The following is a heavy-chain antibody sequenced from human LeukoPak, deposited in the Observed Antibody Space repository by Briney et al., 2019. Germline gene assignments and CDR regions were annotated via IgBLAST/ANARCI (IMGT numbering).Heavy chain of an antibody. V-gene: IGHV3-7*01. D-gene: IGHD2-2*01. Sequence: GGSLRLSCAASGFIFKKYWMNWVRQVPGKGLECLANIKEDGSETYYADSVKGRFTISRDNPKNLLFLQINSLRVEDTAVYYCARGRDIVVVPAAMGEDWFDPWGQGTLVTVSS. CDR3: ARGRDIVVVPAAMGEDWFDP. J-gene: IGHJ5*02. CDR2: IKEDGSET. CDR1: GFIFKKYW.